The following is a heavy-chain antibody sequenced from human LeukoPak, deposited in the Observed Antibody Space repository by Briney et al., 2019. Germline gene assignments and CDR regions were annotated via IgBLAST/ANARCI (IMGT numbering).Heavy chain of an antibody. CDR1: TFSFSEYY. D-gene: IGHD3-16*01. CDR3: VRVIWGNDPHYLDV. CDR2: IISAGETK. V-gene: IGHV3-11*04. Sequence: GRSRRLSCEVYTFSFSEYYITWVRQAPGDLLEWLALIISAGETKHYADSVKGRFAVSRDNAKKSLYLQMDSLRVEDSAVYYCVRVIWGNDPHYLDVWGQGTTVTVSS. J-gene: IGHJ6*03.